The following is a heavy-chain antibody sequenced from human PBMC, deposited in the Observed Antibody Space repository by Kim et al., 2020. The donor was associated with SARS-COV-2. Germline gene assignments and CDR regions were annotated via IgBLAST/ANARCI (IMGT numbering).Heavy chain of an antibody. CDR1: GYTLTELS. D-gene: IGHD6-19*01. CDR3: ATDSAFIAAAGTHKPSKYSSGWYRDFDY. CDR2: FDPEDGET. J-gene: IGHJ4*02. Sequence: ASVKVSCKVSGYTLTELSMHWVRQAPGKGLEWMGGFDPEDGETIYAQKFQGRVTMTEDTSTDTAYMELSSLRSEDTAVYYCATDSAFIAAAGTHKPSKYSSGWYRDFDYWGQGTLVTVSS. V-gene: IGHV1-24*01.